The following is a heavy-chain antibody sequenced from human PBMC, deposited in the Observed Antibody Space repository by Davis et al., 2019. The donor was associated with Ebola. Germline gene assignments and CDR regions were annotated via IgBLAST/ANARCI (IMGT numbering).Heavy chain of an antibody. D-gene: IGHD3-10*01. Sequence: SETLSLTCTVSGGSISSYYWSWIRQPPGKGLEWIGYIHYSGGTKSNTALKSRVTISVDTSKNQFSLKLNSVTAADTAVFYCARSNYGSGSYDSWGQGALVTVSS. CDR3: ARSNYGSGSYDS. CDR2: IHYSGGT. J-gene: IGHJ5*01. V-gene: IGHV4-59*01. CDR1: GGSISSYY.